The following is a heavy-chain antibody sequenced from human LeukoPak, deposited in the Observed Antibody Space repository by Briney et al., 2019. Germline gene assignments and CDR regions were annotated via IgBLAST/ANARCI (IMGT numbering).Heavy chain of an antibody. J-gene: IGHJ4*02. V-gene: IGHV1-69*13. CDR2: IIPIFGTA. CDR1: GGTFSSYA. Sequence: SVKVSCKASGGTFSSYAISWVRQAPGQELEWMGGIIPIFGTANYAQKFQGRVTITADESTSTAYMELSSLRSEDTAVYYCAREQMATIPYFDYWGQGTLVTVSS. CDR3: AREQMATIPYFDY. D-gene: IGHD5-24*01.